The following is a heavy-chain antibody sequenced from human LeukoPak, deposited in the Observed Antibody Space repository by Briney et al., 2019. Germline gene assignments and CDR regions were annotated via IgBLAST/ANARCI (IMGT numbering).Heavy chain of an antibody. D-gene: IGHD1-26*01. CDR3: ARKDAWGARALDI. CDR2: IDPSDSYT. V-gene: IGHV5-10-1*01. Sequence: GESLKISCKGSGYSFTSYWISWVRQMPGKGLEWMGRIDPSDSYTNYSPSFQGHFTISVDKSISTAYLQWSSLKASDTAMYYCARKDAWGARALDIWGQGTMVTVSS. J-gene: IGHJ3*02. CDR1: GYSFTSYW.